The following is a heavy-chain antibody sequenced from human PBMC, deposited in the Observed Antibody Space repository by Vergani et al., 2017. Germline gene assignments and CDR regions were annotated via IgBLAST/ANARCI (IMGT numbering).Heavy chain of an antibody. D-gene: IGHD2-15*01. CDR2: IYYSGST. CDR3: ARVPSSGDGFDY. J-gene: IGHJ4*02. V-gene: IGHV4-31*03. Sequence: QLQLQESGPGLVKPSETLSLTCTVSGGSISSSSYYWGWIRQHPGKGLEWIGYIYYSGSTYYNPSLKSRVTISVDTSKNQFSLKLSSVTAADTAVYYCARVPSSGDGFDYWGQGTMVTVSS. CDR1: GGSISSSSYY.